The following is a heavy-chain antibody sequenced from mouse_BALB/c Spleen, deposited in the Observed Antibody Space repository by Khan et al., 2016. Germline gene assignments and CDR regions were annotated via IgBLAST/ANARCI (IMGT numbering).Heavy chain of an antibody. J-gene: IGHJ4*01. CDR2: ISYSGST. D-gene: IGHD1-2*01. CDR3: ARTPTAYYTMDY. CDR1: GYSITSDYA. V-gene: IGHV3-2*02. Sequence: EVQLQESGPGLVKPSQSLSLTCTVTGYSITSDYAWNWIRQFPGNKLEWMGYISYSGSTRYYPSLKSRISITRETSKNQFFLQLNSVTTEDTATYYCARTPTAYYTMDYWGQGTSVTVSS.